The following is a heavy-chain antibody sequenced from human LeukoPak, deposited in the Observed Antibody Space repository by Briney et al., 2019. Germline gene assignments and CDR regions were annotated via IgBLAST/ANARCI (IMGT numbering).Heavy chain of an antibody. CDR3: ARGSYCTGASCYIGDFFHYMDV. CDR1: AFTFSNYA. V-gene: IGHV3-23*01. D-gene: IGHD2-2*02. J-gene: IGHJ6*01. CDR2: IGGSGGSA. Sequence: AGSLRLSCAASAFTFSNYAMTWVRQVPGQGPGWVSAIGGSGGSAYYSGSVRGRFTISRDNDENTLFLERNSLRVDGTAVYYCARGSYCTGASCYIGDFFHYMDVWGQGTTVTVSS.